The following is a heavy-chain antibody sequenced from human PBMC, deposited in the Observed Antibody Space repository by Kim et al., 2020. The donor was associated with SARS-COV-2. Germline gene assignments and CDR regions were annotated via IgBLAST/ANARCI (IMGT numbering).Heavy chain of an antibody. CDR3: TRPDDYSAFDI. Sequence: GESLKISCKASGYSFTNYWLSWVRQLPGKGLEWMGRIDPGDSQSNYSPSFQGHVTISVDTSITTAYLQWSSLKASDTAMYYCTRPDDYSAFDIWGQGTMVTVSS. J-gene: IGHJ3*02. CDR1: GYSFTNYW. V-gene: IGHV5-10-1*01. D-gene: IGHD4-4*01. CDR2: IDPGDSQS.